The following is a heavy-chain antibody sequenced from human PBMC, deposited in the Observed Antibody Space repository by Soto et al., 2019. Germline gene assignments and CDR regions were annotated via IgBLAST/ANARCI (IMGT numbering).Heavy chain of an antibody. CDR3: VRGDNWNDEASDY. CDR1: GFMFSNHG. J-gene: IGHJ4*02. D-gene: IGHD1-1*01. V-gene: IGHV3-33*01. CDR2: IWSDGNNR. Sequence: PGGSLRLSCAASGFMFSNHGMHWVRQAPGKGLEWVAVIWSDGNNRYYADSVKGRFTISRGNSKNTLYLQMNGLRAEDTAVYYCVRGDNWNDEASDYWGQGTLVTVSS.